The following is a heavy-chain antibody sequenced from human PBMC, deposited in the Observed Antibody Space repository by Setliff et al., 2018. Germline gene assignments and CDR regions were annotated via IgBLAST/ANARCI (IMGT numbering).Heavy chain of an antibody. CDR2: ISPDSIHI. CDR3: ARTCSGSGCYAGLES. CDR1: GFSFRTFS. Sequence: GGSLRLSCAASGFSFRTFSMHWVRQAPGKGLEWVSSISPDSIHIYYADSVKGRFTISRDNARDSLYLHMNSLGAEDTAVYYCARTCSGSGCYAGLESWGQGTPVTVSS. J-gene: IGHJ4*02. V-gene: IGHV3-21*01. D-gene: IGHD2-15*01.